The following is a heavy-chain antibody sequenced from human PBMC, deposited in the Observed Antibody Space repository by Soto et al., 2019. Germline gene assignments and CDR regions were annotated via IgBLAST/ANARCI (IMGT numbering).Heavy chain of an antibody. CDR1: GLTFTSSA. Sequence: SVKVSCKASGLTFTSSAVQWVRQARGQRLEWIGWIVVGSGNTNYAQKFQERVTITRDMSTSTAYMELSSLRSEDTAVYYCAAVYTYYYDSSGYSDYWGQGTLVTVSS. CDR2: IVVGSGNT. CDR3: AAVYTYYYDSSGYSDY. J-gene: IGHJ4*02. V-gene: IGHV1-58*01. D-gene: IGHD3-22*01.